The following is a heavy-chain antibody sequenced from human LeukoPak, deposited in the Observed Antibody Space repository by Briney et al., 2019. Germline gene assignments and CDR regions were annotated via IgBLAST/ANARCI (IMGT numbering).Heavy chain of an antibody. CDR3: ANIYLYDSSGYDAFDI. Sequence: GGSLRLSCAASGFTFSSYGMRWVRQAPGKGLEWVAVISYDGSNKYYADSVKGRFTISRDNSKNTLYLQMNSLRAEDTAVYYCANIYLYDSSGYDAFDIWGQGTMVTVSS. CDR2: ISYDGSNK. D-gene: IGHD3-22*01. CDR1: GFTFSSYG. J-gene: IGHJ3*02. V-gene: IGHV3-30*18.